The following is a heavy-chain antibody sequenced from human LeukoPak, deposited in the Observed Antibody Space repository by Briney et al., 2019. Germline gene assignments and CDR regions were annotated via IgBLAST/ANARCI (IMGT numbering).Heavy chain of an antibody. Sequence: GGSLRLSCEASGFTFSSYAIHWVRQAPGKGLEWGAVTSYDGGKKFYADSVKGRFTISREKPKNILYLEMNSLRTEDTAVYYCARGGYYDILTGYYQTQFYYPMDVWGRGTTVTVSS. CDR1: GFTFSSYA. CDR3: ARGGYYDILTGYYQTQFYYPMDV. CDR2: TSYDGGKK. D-gene: IGHD3-9*01. V-gene: IGHV3-30*03. J-gene: IGHJ6*02.